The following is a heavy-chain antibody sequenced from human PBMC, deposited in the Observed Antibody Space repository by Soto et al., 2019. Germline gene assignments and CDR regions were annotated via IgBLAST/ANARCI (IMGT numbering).Heavy chain of an antibody. CDR3: ARGRAGFFWSGSSDNWFDP. D-gene: IGHD3-3*01. CDR1: GGSISSGGYY. J-gene: IGHJ5*02. V-gene: IGHV4-31*03. CDR2: IYYSGCT. Sequence: QVQLQESGPGLVKPSQTLSLTCTVSGGSISSGGYYWSWIRQHPGKGLAWIAYIYYSGCTYYNPCLRSRVTISVATSKNQFSLKLSSVTAADTAVYYCARGRAGFFWSGSSDNWFDPLGQGTLVTVSS.